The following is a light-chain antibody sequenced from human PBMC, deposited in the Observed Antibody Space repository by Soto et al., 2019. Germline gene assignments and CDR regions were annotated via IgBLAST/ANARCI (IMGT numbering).Light chain of an antibody. CDR3: CSYTSSSIHGV. CDR1: SSDVGGYNY. Sequence: QSALTQPASVSGSPGQSITISCTGTSSDVGGYNYVYWYQQHPGTTPKLMIYEISNRPSGGSNRCSGSKSGNTASLTISGLQAYDEADYYCCSYTSSSIHGVFGGGTQLTVL. CDR2: EIS. J-gene: IGLJ3*02. V-gene: IGLV2-14*01.